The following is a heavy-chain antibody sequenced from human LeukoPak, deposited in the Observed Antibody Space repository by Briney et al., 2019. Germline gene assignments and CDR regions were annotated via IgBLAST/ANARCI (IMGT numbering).Heavy chain of an antibody. Sequence: ASVKVSCKASGSTFSSYAISWVRQAPGQGLEWMGGIIPIFGTANYAQKFQGRVTITADESTSTAYMELSSLRSEDTAVYYCAGSFDIVVVPAARASFDYWGQGTLVTVSS. CDR3: AGSFDIVVVPAARASFDY. J-gene: IGHJ4*02. CDR1: GSTFSSYA. CDR2: IIPIFGTA. V-gene: IGHV1-69*01. D-gene: IGHD2-2*01.